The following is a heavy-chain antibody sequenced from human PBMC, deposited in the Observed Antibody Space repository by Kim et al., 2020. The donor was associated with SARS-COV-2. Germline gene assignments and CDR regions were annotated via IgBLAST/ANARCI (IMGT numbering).Heavy chain of an antibody. D-gene: IGHD3-3*01. CDR3: AGRSDYWMGLNVD. J-gene: IGHJ6*03. CDR1: GFTFSDYA. Sequence: GGTLRLSCAASGFTFSDYAMHWVRQAPGKGLEWVAGIWWDRGSKVYAYSVKGRFTISRYNAKNTLYLQMNSLRAEDTALYYCAGRSDYWMGLNVDWGK. V-gene: IGHV3-9*01. CDR2: IWWDRGSK.